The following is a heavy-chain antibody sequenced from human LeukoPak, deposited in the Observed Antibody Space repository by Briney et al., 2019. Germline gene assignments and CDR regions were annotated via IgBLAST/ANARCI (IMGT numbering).Heavy chain of an antibody. CDR1: GYTFPSYC. J-gene: IGHJ3*01. V-gene: IGHV5-51*01. CDR2: IYPGASHI. CDR3: ATGGWGGPEGALDL. D-gene: IGHD6-19*01. Sequence: GESLHISCQGSGYTFPSYCIAWVRHMPGKGRERMGIIYPGASHIRYTPSLASHVTISADKPINTASLQSRGLRTPDTPTYHCATGGWGGPEGALDLWGQGTRVTVS.